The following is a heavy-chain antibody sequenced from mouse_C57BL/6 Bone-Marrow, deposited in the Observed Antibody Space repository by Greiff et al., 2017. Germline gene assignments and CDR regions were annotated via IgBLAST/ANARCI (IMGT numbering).Heavy chain of an antibody. J-gene: IGHJ4*01. D-gene: IGHD1-1*01. V-gene: IGHV1-81*01. CDR3: ARDYYGRYYYAMDY. Sequence: VKLMESGAELARPGASVKLSCKASGYTFTSYGISWVKQRTGQGLEWIGEIYPRSGNTYYNEKFKGKATLTADKSSSTAYMELRSLTSEDSAVYFCARDYYGRYYYAMDYWGQGTSVTVSS. CDR2: IYPRSGNT. CDR1: GYTFTSYG.